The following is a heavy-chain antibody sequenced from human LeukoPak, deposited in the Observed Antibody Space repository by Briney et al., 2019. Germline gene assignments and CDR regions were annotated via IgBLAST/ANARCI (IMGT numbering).Heavy chain of an antibody. D-gene: IGHD4-17*01. Sequence: ASVKVSCKASGYTFTNYAISWVRQAPGQGLEWMGWISGNNGNTNYIQELQGRVTMTTDTSTKTAYMVLRSLRSDDTAVYYCARCATVTSSESAFDIWGQGTMVTVSS. CDR1: GYTFTNYA. V-gene: IGHV1-18*01. CDR2: ISGNNGNT. J-gene: IGHJ3*02. CDR3: ARCATVTSSESAFDI.